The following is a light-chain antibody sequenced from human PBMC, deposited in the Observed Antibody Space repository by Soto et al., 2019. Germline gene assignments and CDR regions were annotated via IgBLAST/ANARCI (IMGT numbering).Light chain of an antibody. V-gene: IGKV1-39*01. Sequence: DIQMTQSPSSLSASVGDRVTITCRASQSISSYLNWYQQKPGKAPKLLIYAASSLQSGVPSRVSGSGSGTDFTLTISSLQPEDFATHYCQQSYSTPPYTFGQGTKLEIK. CDR2: AAS. CDR1: QSISSY. CDR3: QQSYSTPPYT. J-gene: IGKJ2*01.